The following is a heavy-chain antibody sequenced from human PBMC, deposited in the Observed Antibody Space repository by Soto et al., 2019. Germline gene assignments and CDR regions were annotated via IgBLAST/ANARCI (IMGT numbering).Heavy chain of an antibody. D-gene: IGHD3-10*01. Sequence: GFLRLSCISSGFSLRTYTMNWVRQAPGKGLEWVSGIRGFSPYTFYAESVKGRFTISRDNAKNSLYLQMKSLRAEDTAVYYCARDRGYDAHDYYYNAMDVWGQGTTVTVSS. J-gene: IGHJ6*02. CDR3: ARDRGYDAHDYYYNAMDV. CDR2: IRGFSPYT. CDR1: GFSLRTYT. V-gene: IGHV3-21*01.